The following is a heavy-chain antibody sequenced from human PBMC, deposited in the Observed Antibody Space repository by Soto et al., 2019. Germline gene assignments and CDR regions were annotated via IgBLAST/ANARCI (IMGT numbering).Heavy chain of an antibody. CDR1: GGSISSHY. D-gene: IGHD5-12*01. Sequence: SETLSLTCTVSGGSISSHYWSWIRQPPGQGLEWIGYIYYSGSTNYNPSLKSRVTISVDTSKSQFSLRLSSVTAADTAVYFCARLHGYDRYFDYWGQGALVTVSS. V-gene: IGHV4-59*08. J-gene: IGHJ4*02. CDR2: IYYSGST. CDR3: ARLHGYDRYFDY.